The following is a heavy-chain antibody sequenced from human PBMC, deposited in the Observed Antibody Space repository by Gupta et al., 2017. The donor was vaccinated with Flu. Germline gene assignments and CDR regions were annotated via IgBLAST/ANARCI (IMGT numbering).Heavy chain of an antibody. Sequence: EVQLLESGGGLVQPGGSLRLSCAASGFTFSRYAMSWVRQAPGKGLEWVSAISGSGGSTYYADSVKGRFTISRDNSKNTLYLQMNSLRAEDTAVYYCAKTESSMAGVRGVIILGFDYWGQGTLVTVSS. CDR3: AKTESSMAGVRGVIILGFDY. J-gene: IGHJ4*02. CDR2: ISGSGGST. V-gene: IGHV3-23*01. D-gene: IGHD3-10*01. CDR1: GFTFSRYA.